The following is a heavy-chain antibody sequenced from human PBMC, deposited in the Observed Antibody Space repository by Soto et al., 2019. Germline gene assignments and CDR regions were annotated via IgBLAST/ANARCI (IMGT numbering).Heavy chain of an antibody. J-gene: IGHJ4*02. CDR1: GFTFSSYG. CDR2: ISYDGSNK. V-gene: IGHV3-30*03. CDR3: ATDYCSGGSCYSGGDGYNLDY. D-gene: IGHD2-15*01. Sequence: QVQLVESGGGVVQPGRSLRLSCAASGFTFSSYGMHWVRQAPGKGLEWVAVISYDGSNKYYADSVKGRFTISRDNSKNXLXQXXNSLRAEDTAVYYCATDYCSGGSCYSGGDGYNLDYWGQGTLVTVSS.